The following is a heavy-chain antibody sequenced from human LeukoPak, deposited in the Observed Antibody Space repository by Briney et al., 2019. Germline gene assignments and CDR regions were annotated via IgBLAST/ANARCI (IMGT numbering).Heavy chain of an antibody. D-gene: IGHD3-9*01. CDR3: ARLPPPHYDILTGYAHHFDY. J-gene: IGHJ4*02. Sequence: SETLSLTCTVSGGSISSSSYYWGWIRQPPGKGLEWIGSVYYSGSTYYNPSLKSRVTISVDTSKNQFSLKLSSVTAADTAVYYCARLPPPHYDILTGYAHHFDYWGQGTLVTVSS. V-gene: IGHV4-39*01. CDR2: VYYSGST. CDR1: GGSISSSSYY.